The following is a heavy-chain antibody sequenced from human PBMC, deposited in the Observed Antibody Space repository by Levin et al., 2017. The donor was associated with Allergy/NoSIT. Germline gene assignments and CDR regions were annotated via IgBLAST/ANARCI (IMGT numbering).Heavy chain of an antibody. Sequence: ASVKVSCKASGYTFTSYGISWVRQAPGQGLEWMGWISAYNGNTNYAQKLQGRVTMTTDTSTSTAYMELRSLRSDDTAVYYCARAKNYDSSGFRWYFDLWGRGTLVTVSS. D-gene: IGHD3-22*01. CDR1: GYTFTSYG. CDR2: ISAYNGNT. V-gene: IGHV1-18*01. CDR3: ARAKNYDSSGFRWYFDL. J-gene: IGHJ2*01.